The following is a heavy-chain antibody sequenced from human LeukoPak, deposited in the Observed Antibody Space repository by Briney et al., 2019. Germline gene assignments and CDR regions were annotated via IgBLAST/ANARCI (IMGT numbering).Heavy chain of an antibody. V-gene: IGHV3-23*01. CDR3: AKGIYSSGWSYFDY. CDR1: GFTLSDSA. J-gene: IGHJ4*01. CDR2: LSGGGITT. D-gene: IGHD6-19*01. Sequence: PGVSLRLSCGASGFTLSDSAMSWVRRAPGKGLEGVSTLSGGGITTYYADSVKGRFTISRDNSKNTLYLQMNSLRAEDTAVYYCAKGIYSSGWSYFDYWGHGTLVTVSS.